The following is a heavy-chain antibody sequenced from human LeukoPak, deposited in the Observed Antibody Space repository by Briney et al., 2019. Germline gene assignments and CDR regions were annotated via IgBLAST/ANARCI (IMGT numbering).Heavy chain of an antibody. J-gene: IGHJ4*02. CDR1: GFTFSSYA. V-gene: IGHV3-23*01. CDR3: AKDANSGSYYGLFDY. CDR2: ISGSGGST. D-gene: IGHD1-26*01. Sequence: GGSLRLSCAASGFTFSSYAMSWVRQAPGKGLEWVSAISGSGGSTYYADSVKGRFTISRDNSKNTLYLQMNSLRAEDTAVYYYAKDANSGSYYGLFDYWGQGTLVTVSS.